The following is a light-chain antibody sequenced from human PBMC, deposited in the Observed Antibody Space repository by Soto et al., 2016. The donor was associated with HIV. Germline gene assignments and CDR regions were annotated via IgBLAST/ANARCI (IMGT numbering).Light chain of an antibody. J-gene: IGLJ2*01. CDR3: RVWDSSSDHPVV. CDR1: KIRDKS. V-gene: IGLV3-21*02. Sequence: SYVVTQPPSVSVAPGQTARLTCGGNKIRDKSVHWYQQKPGQAPVLLVYDDSDRPSGIPERFSGSNSGNTATLTISGVEAGDEADYHCRVWDSSSDHPVVFGGGTKLTVL. CDR2: DDS.